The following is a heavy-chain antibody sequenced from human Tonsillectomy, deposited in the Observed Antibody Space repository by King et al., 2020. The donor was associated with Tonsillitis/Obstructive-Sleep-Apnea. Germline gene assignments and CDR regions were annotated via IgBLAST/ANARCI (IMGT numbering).Heavy chain of an antibody. J-gene: IGHJ4*02. CDR1: GYSFTSYW. V-gene: IGHV5-51*01. CDR2: IYPGDSDT. D-gene: IGHD3-22*01. Sequence: LQLVQSGAEVKKPGESLKISCKGSGYSFTSYWIGWVRQMPGKGLEWMGIIYPGDSDTRYSPSFQGQVPISADKSISTAYLQWSSLKASDTAIYYCARPPSRYYDSIFNGCDSWGQGTLVTVSS. CDR3: ARPPSRYYDSIFNGCDS.